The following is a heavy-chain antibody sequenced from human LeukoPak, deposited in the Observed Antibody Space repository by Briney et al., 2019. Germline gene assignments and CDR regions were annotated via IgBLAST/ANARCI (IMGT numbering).Heavy chain of an antibody. D-gene: IGHD2-8*01. CDR1: GFTFSSYG. CDR2: ICYDGSNK. J-gene: IGHJ4*02. V-gene: IGHV3-33*03. CDR3: AKEMVSTTSSLDS. Sequence: GGSLRLSCAASGFTFSSYGMHWVRQPPGKGLEWVAVICYDGSNKYYADSVKGRFTTSRDNAKNSLYLQMNSLRPEDTGIYYCAKEMVSTTSSLDSWGQGTQVTVSS.